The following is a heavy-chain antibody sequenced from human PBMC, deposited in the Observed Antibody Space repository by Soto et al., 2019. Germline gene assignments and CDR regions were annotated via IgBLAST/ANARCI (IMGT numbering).Heavy chain of an antibody. CDR1: GYTFTGYY. D-gene: IGHD2-8*01. J-gene: IGHJ1*01. CDR3: ARNSTSMGKERKYFNH. Sequence: ASVKVSCKASGYTFTGYYMHWVRQAPGQGLEWMGWINPNSGGTNYAQKFQGRVTMTRDTSISTAYMELSRLRSDDTAVYYCARNSTSMGKERKYFNHWGQAPWSPSPQ. CDR2: INPNSGGT. V-gene: IGHV1-2*02.